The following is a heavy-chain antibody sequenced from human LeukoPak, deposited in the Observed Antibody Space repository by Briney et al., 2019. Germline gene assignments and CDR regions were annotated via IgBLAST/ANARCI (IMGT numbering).Heavy chain of an antibody. V-gene: IGHV3-9*01. CDR1: GFTFDDYA. CDR3: AIVLPAALGVFDI. Sequence: GRSLRLSCAASGFTFDDYAMHWVRQAPGKGLEWVSGISWNSGSIGYADSVKGRFTISRDNAKNSLYLQMNSLRAEDTALYYCAIVLPAALGVFDIWGQGTRVTVSS. CDR2: ISWNSGSI. J-gene: IGHJ4*03. D-gene: IGHD2-2*01.